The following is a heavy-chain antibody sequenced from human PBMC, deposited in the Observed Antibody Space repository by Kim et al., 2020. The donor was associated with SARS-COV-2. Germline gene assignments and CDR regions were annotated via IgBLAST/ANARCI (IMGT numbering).Heavy chain of an antibody. J-gene: IGHJ4*02. CDR3: AKDISSGWQPQYYFDY. V-gene: IGHV3-9*01. CDR1: GFTFDDYA. CDR2: ISWNSGSI. Sequence: GGSLRLSCAASGFTFDDYAMHWVRQAPGKGLEWVSGISWNSGSIGYADSVKGRFTISRDNAKNSLYLQMNSLRAEDTALYYCAKDISSGWQPQYYFDYWGQGALLTVAS. D-gene: IGHD6-19*01.